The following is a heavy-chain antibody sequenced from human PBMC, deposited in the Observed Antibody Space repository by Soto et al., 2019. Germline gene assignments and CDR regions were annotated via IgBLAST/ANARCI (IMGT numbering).Heavy chain of an antibody. V-gene: IGHV3-23*01. CDR3: AKDVEGGSLFRGVFDY. CDR1: RFTLTSYA. D-gene: IGHD1-26*01. J-gene: IGHJ4*02. Sequence: EVELLESGGGLVQRGGSLRPSCVASRFTLTSYAMSWVGQAPGKGLEWVAAISASGGATIHADSVKGRLTISRDNSKNTLYLQMNSLRAEDTAVYYCAKDVEGGSLFRGVFDYWGQGTQVTVSS. CDR2: ISASGGAT.